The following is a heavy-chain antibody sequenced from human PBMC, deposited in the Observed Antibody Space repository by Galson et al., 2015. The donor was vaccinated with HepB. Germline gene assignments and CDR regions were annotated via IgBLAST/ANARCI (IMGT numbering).Heavy chain of an antibody. CDR3: AMPSKRLMGDYHDPLHFDL. CDR2: IQDYVNSA. D-gene: IGHD4-11*01. V-gene: IGHV1-18*01. CDR1: GYTLSTYG. J-gene: IGHJ2*01. Sequence: SVKVSCKASGYTLSTYGISWLRQAPGQGLEWIGWIQDYVNSASYAQRFRGRVTMTTDRTTVTAYMELASLTSDDTGMYYCAMPSKRLMGDYHDPLHFDLWGRGTLVTVSS.